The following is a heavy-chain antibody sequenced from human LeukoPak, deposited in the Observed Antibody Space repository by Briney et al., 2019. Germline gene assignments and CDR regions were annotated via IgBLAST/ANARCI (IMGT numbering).Heavy chain of an antibody. CDR3: AREGRITMVRGVGYMDV. V-gene: IGHV1-18*01. CDR2: ISAYNGNT. D-gene: IGHD3-10*01. J-gene: IGHJ6*03. Sequence: GASLRVSCKASGYTFTSYGISWVRQAPGQGLEWMGWISAYNGNTNYAQTLQGRVTMTTDTSTSTAYMEMRSLRSDDTAVYYCAREGRITMVRGVGYMDVWGKGTTVTISS. CDR1: GYTFTSYG.